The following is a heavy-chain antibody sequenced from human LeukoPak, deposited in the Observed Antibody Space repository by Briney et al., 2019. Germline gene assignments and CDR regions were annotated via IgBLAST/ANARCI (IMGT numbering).Heavy chain of an antibody. J-gene: IGHJ3*02. V-gene: IGHV1-3*01. CDR2: INAGNGNT. CDR3: ARDLSWVNAFDI. Sequence: ASVTVSCKASGYTFTSYAMHWVRQAPGQRLEWMGWINAGNGNTKYSQKFQGRVTITRDTSASTAYMELSSLRSEDTAVYYCARDLSWVNAFDIWGQGTMVTVSS. D-gene: IGHD3-22*01. CDR1: GYTFTSYA.